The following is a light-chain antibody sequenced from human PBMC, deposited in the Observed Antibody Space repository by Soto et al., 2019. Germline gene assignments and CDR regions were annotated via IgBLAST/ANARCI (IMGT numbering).Light chain of an antibody. CDR1: QSVSNN. Sequence: EIVMTQSPATLSVSPGERATLSCRASQSVSNNLACYQQKPGQAPRLLIYHASTWDAGIPARFSGSGSGTALTLTISRVQSEDFAVYYCQQYNEWPLTFGGGTKLEIK. J-gene: IGKJ4*01. CDR2: HAS. CDR3: QQYNEWPLT. V-gene: IGKV3-15*01.